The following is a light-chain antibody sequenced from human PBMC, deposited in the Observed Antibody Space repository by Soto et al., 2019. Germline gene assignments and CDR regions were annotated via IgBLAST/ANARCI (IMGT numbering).Light chain of an antibody. CDR1: SNDIGGYNY. Sequence: QSALTQPASVSGSPGQSITIPCTGTSNDIGGYNYVSWYQQFPGKAPKLIIYDVTNRPSGVSFRFSGSKSGNTASLTISGLQAEDEASYHCSSYSSTSTRRLFGDGTKVTVL. CDR2: DVT. J-gene: IGLJ1*01. CDR3: SSYSSTSTRRL. V-gene: IGLV2-14*03.